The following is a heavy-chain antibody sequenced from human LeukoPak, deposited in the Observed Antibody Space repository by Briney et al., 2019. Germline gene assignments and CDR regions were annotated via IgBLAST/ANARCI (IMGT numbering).Heavy chain of an antibody. CDR2: ISGSGGST. V-gene: IGHV3-23*01. J-gene: IGHJ6*02. CDR1: GFTFSGYA. CDR3: AKTNQQWLPYGMDV. D-gene: IGHD6-19*01. Sequence: GGSLRLSCAASGFTFSGYAMSWVRQAPAKGLEWVSAISGSGGSTYYADSVKGRFTISRDNSKNTLYLQMNSLRAEDTAVYYCAKTNQQWLPYGMDVWGQGTTVTVSS.